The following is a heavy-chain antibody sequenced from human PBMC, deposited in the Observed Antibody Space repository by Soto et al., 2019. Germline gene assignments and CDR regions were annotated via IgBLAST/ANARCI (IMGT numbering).Heavy chain of an antibody. V-gene: IGHV3-48*02. CDR2: ISSSSSVI. Sequence: EVHLVESGGDLVQRGGSPRLSCAVSGFTFNMYSMNWVRQAPGKGLEWVSYISSSSSVIYYADSVKGRFTVARDNAKNALYLQMNSLRDEDTAVYYCARVAAGATSYYSGSGYDDPSDIWGQGTMVTVSS. D-gene: IGHD3-22*01. CDR3: ARVAAGATSYYSGSGYDDPSDI. CDR1: GFTFNMYS. J-gene: IGHJ3*02.